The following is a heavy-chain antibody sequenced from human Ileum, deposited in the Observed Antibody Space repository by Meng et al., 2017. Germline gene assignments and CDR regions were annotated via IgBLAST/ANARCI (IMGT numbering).Heavy chain of an antibody. J-gene: IGHJ4*02. V-gene: IGHV4-4*02. D-gene: IGHD4-23*01. CDR1: SGSITRYTY. CDR2: ISHSGST. Sequence: QVQLQESGPGLVKPSGTLSLTCPVSSGSITRYTYWSWVRLPPGKGLEWIGQISHSGSTFYNPSLKSRVTMSVDKSKSQFSLMLTSVTAADTAVYYCARHGGYYQGFWGQGTLVTVSS. CDR3: ARHGGYYQGF.